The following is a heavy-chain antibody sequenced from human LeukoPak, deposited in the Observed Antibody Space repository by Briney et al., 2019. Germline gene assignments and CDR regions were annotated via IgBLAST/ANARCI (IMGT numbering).Heavy chain of an antibody. CDR1: GYTFTSNY. V-gene: IGHV1-46*01. CDR3: AREGYSFRGYYYYGMDV. Sequence: ASVKVSCKASGYTFTSNYIHWVRQAPGQGLEWMGIINPSGGSTSYAQKFQGRVTMTRDTSTSTVYMELSSLGSEDTAVYYCAREGYSFRGYYYYGMDVWGQGTTVTVSS. J-gene: IGHJ6*02. D-gene: IGHD2-15*01. CDR2: INPSGGST.